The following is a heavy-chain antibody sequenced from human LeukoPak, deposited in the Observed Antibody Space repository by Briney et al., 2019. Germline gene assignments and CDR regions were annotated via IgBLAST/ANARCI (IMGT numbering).Heavy chain of an antibody. Sequence: SETLSLTCAVYGGSFSGYYWTWIRQPPGKGLEWIGEINHSGSTNHNPSLKSRVTISVDTSKNQFSLKLSSVTAADTAVYYCARGRAVTKYQGLIDYWGQEPWSPSPQ. CDR2: INHSGST. CDR3: ARGRAVTKYQGLIDY. J-gene: IGHJ4*01. CDR1: GGSFSGYY. V-gene: IGHV4-34*01. D-gene: IGHD4-17*01.